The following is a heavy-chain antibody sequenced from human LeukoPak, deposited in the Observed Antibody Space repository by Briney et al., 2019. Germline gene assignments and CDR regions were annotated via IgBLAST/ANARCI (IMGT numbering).Heavy chain of an antibody. CDR3: ARDARYSGSYPAY. J-gene: IGHJ4*02. V-gene: IGHV3-33*01. D-gene: IGHD1-26*01. Sequence: GGSLRLSCAASGFTFSNYGIHWVRQAPGKGLEWVAVIWYDGSNKYYADSVKGRFTISRDNSKNTLFLQMNSLRAEDTAVYYCARDARYSGSYPAYWGQGTLVTVSS. CDR1: GFTFSNYG. CDR2: IWYDGSNK.